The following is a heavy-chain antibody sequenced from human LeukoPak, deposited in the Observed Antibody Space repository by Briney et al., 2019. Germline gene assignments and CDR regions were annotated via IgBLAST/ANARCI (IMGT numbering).Heavy chain of an antibody. CDR1: GYTFTSYD. Sequence: ASVKVSCKASGYTFTSYDIIWVRQATGQGLDWMGWMNPNSGNTSYAQKFQGRVTMPRNTSISTAYTELSSLRAEDTAVYYCARGPYYSSTSCYPHDAFDIWGQGTMVTVSS. V-gene: IGHV1-8*01. CDR3: ARGPYYSSTSCYPHDAFDI. D-gene: IGHD2-2*01. CDR2: MNPNSGNT. J-gene: IGHJ3*02.